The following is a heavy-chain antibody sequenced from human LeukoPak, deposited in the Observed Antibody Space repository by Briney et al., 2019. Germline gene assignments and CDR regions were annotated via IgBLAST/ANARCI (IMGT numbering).Heavy chain of an antibody. V-gene: IGHV1-18*01. CDR3: ARRAPGKLAADY. CDR1: GYTFTNYG. J-gene: IGHJ4*02. Sequence: PGASVKVSCKASGYTFTNYGISWVRQAPGQGLEWMGWSGPYNGHKNYAQKLQDRLTMTIDTSTSTAYMELRSLRSDDTAMYYCARRAPGKLAADYWGQGTLVTVSS. CDR2: SGPYNGHK. D-gene: IGHD1-1*01.